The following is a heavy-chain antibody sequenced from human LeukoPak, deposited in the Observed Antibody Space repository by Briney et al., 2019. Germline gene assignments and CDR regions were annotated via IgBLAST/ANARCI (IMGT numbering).Heavy chain of an antibody. D-gene: IGHD3-22*01. V-gene: IGHV3-30*18. CDR2: ISYDGSNK. J-gene: IGHJ6*02. CDR3: AKVLEDSSGLGYYYYGMDV. CDR1: GFTFSSYG. Sequence: PGGSLRLSCAASGFTFSSYGMHWVRQASGKGLEWVAVISYDGSNKYYADSVKGRFTISRDNSKNTLYLQMNSLRAEDTAVYYCAKVLEDSSGLGYYYYGMDVWGQGTTVTVSS.